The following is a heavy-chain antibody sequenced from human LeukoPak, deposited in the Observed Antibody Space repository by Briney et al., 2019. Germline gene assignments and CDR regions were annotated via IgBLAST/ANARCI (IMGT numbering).Heavy chain of an antibody. CDR1: GGSISSTSYY. CDR2: VYYSGIT. D-gene: IGHD1-26*01. CDR3: ARQRGSGYYHYYYMDV. V-gene: IGHV4-39*01. Sequence: SETLSLTCTVSGGSISSTSYYWGWIRQPPGKGLEWIGTVYYSGITYDNPSLNSRVTISVDTSKNHFSLKLRSVTAADTAVYYCARQRGSGYYHYYYMDVWGKGTTVTVSS. J-gene: IGHJ6*03.